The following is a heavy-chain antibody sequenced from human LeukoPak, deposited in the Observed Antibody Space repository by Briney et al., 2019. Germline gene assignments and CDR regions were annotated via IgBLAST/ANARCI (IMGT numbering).Heavy chain of an antibody. CDR1: GVSLSSYY. CDR3: ARDFAGYYYDSSGYHGVPCHI. D-gene: IGHD3-22*01. J-gene: IGHJ3*02. V-gene: IGHV4-59*01. CDR2: IYYSGST. Sequence: PSETLSLTRTVSGVSLSSYYCSWIRQPPGQGLEWIGYIYYSGSTDYNPSLKSRVTISVDTSKHQFSLKLSSVTAADTAVYYCARDFAGYYYDSSGYHGVPCHIWAQGTMVTVSS.